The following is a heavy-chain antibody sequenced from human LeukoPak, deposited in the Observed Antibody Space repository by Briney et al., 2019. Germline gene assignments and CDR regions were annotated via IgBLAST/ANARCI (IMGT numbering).Heavy chain of an antibody. CDR1: GGSFSGYY. CDR2: IKHSGST. D-gene: IGHD2-2*01. CDR3: ATLKGVVPAARKVRNWFDP. V-gene: IGHV4-34*01. J-gene: IGHJ5*02. Sequence: SETLSLTCAVYGGSFSGYYWSWIRQPPGKGLEWIGEIKHSGSTNYNPSLKSRVTISVDTSKNQFSLKLSSVTAADTAVYYCATLKGVVPAARKVRNWFDPWGQGTLVTVSS.